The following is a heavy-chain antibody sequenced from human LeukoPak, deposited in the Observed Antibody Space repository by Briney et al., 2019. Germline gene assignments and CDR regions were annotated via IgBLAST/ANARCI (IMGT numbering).Heavy chain of an antibody. CDR2: INPCGGST. Sequence: PLASVKVSCKASGYTFAGYYMHWVRQAPGQGLEWMGIINPCGGSTSYAQKFQGRVTMTRDTSTSTVYMELSSLRSEDTAVYYCARELSGYYDFWSGPTGWFDPWGQGTLVTVSS. J-gene: IGHJ5*02. CDR3: ARELSGYYDFWSGPTGWFDP. V-gene: IGHV1-46*01. D-gene: IGHD3-3*01. CDR1: GYTFAGYY.